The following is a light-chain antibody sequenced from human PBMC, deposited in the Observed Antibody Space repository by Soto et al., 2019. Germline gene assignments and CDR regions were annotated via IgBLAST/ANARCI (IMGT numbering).Light chain of an antibody. Sequence: SYELTQPPSVSVSPGQTARITCSGDALPKQYAYWYQQKPGQDPVLVIYKDRERPSGIPERFSGSSSGTTVTSTISGVQAEDEADYYCQSADSSGTYVVFGGGTKLTVL. J-gene: IGLJ2*01. V-gene: IGLV3-25*03. CDR2: KDR. CDR1: ALPKQY. CDR3: QSADSSGTYVV.